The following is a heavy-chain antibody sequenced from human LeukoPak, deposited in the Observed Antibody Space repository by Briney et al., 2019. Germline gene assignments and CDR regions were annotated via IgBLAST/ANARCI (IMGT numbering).Heavy chain of an antibody. CDR2: IYPGDSDT. J-gene: IGHJ4*02. CDR1: GYSFTNYC. D-gene: IGHD6-13*01. CDR3: ARQGAAAGNDY. Sequence: GESLNISCTVSGYSFTNYCIGWVRQMPRKGLEWMAIIYPGDSDTRYSPSFQGQVTISADKSISTAYLQWSSLKASDTAMYYCARQGAAAGNDYWGQGTLVTVSS. V-gene: IGHV5-51*01.